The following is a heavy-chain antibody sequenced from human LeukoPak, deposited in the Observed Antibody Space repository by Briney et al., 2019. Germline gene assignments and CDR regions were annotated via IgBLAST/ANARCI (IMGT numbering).Heavy chain of an antibody. V-gene: IGHV3-21*01. CDR2: ISSSSSYI. D-gene: IGHD3-22*01. CDR1: GFTFSSYS. J-gene: IGHJ4*02. CDR3: ARDFVHSVYYFDY. Sequence: GGSLRLSCAASGFTFSSYSMNWVRPAPGKGLEWVSSISSSSSYIYYAGSVKGRFTISRDSAKNSLYLQMDSLRAEDTAVYYCARDFVHSVYYFDYQGQGTLVTVST.